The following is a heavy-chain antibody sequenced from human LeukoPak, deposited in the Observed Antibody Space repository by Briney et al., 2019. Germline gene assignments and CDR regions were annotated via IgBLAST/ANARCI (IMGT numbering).Heavy chain of an antibody. Sequence: GGSLRLSCAASGFTFRSYAMSWVGQAPGKGMEWVSAISGSGGSTYYADSVKGRFTISRDNSKNTLYLQMNSLRAEDTAVYYCAKDNYYDSSGYLKEYYFDYWGQGTLVTVSS. CDR1: GFTFRSYA. CDR2: ISGSGGST. V-gene: IGHV3-23*01. D-gene: IGHD3-22*01. J-gene: IGHJ4*02. CDR3: AKDNYYDSSGYLKEYYFDY.